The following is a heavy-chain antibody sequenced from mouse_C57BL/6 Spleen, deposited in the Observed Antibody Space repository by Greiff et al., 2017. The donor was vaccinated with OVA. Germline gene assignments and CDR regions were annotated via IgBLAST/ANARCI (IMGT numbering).Heavy chain of an antibody. V-gene: IGHV1-55*01. D-gene: IGHD2-3*01. CDR2: IYPGSGST. CDR3: ARWLLRAMDY. Sequence: VQLQQSGAELVKPGASVKMSCKASGYTFTSYWITWVKQRPGLGLEWIGDIYPGSGSTNYNEKFKSKATLTVDTSSSTAYMQLSSLTSEDSAVYYCARWLLRAMDYWGQGTSVTVSS. J-gene: IGHJ4*01. CDR1: GYTFTSYW.